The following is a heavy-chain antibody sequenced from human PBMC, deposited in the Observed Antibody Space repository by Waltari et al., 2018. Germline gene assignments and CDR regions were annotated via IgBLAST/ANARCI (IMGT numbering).Heavy chain of an antibody. J-gene: IGHJ4*02. CDR2: INTDGSTT. V-gene: IGHV3-74*01. CDR1: GFTFSSYW. Sequence: EVQLVESGGGLVQPGGSLRLSCAASGFTFSSYWMSWVRQAPGKGLVWVSQINTDGSTTRYADSVKGRFIISRDNAKNTLYLQVNSLRAEDTAVYYCARVNWGSLDYWGQGTLVTVSS. D-gene: IGHD7-27*01. CDR3: ARVNWGSLDY.